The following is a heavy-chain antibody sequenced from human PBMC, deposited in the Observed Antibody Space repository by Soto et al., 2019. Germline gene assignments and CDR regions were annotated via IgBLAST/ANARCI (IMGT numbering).Heavy chain of an antibody. CDR2: ISYDGSNK. CDR1: GFTFSSYA. Sequence: QVQLVESGGGVVQPGRSLRLSCAASGFTFSSYAMHWVRQAPGKGLEWVAVISYDGSNKYYADSVKGRFTISRDNSKNTLDLQMNSLRAGDTAVYYCARGVEDWYHYGMDVWGQGTTVTVSS. CDR3: ARGVEDWYHYGMDV. D-gene: IGHD2-15*01. V-gene: IGHV3-30-3*01. J-gene: IGHJ6*02.